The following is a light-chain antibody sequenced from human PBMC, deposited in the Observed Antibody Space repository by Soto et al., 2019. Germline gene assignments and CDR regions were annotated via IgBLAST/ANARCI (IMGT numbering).Light chain of an antibody. V-gene: IGKV3-15*01. Sequence: EIVMTQSPASLSASPGERATLSCRASQSVSSNFAWYQQKPGQAPRLLIYDASTRATGIPARFSGSGSGTDFILTISSLQSEDFAVYYCQQYNQWPLTFGGGTKVDIK. J-gene: IGKJ4*01. CDR2: DAS. CDR1: QSVSSN. CDR3: QQYNQWPLT.